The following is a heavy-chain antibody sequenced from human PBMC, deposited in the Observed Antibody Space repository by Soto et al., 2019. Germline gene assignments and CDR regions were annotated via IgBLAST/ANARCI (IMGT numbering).Heavy chain of an antibody. V-gene: IGHV2-5*01. Sequence: GSGPTLVNPTQTLTLTCSFSGFSLTTGVGVGWIRQPPGKALEWLAIIYWNDEKLYNPSPKTRLTITKDTSKNQVVLTVTDMDPVDTATYYCAHRVNMARGPYNYFGPWGQGTLVTVSS. J-gene: IGHJ5*02. D-gene: IGHD3-10*01. CDR3: AHRVNMARGPYNYFGP. CDR2: IYWNDEK. CDR1: GFSLTTGVG.